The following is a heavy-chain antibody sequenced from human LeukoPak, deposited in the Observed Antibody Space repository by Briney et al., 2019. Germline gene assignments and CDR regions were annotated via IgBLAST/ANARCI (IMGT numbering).Heavy chain of an antibody. CDR3: ARSKQQLGEGAFDI. J-gene: IGHJ3*02. Sequence: SETLSLTCTVSGGSISSYYWSWIRQPPGKGLEWIGYIYYSGSTNYNPPLKSRVTISVDTSKNQFSLKLSSVTAADTAVYYCARSKQQLGEGAFDIWGQGTMVTVSS. CDR1: GGSISSYY. CDR2: IYYSGST. V-gene: IGHV4-59*01. D-gene: IGHD6-13*01.